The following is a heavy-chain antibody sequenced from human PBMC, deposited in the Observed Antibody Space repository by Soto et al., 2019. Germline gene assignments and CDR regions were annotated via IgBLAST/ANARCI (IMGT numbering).Heavy chain of an antibody. CDR1: GFTFSSYG. D-gene: IGHD2-2*01. CDR3: ARERGYCSSTSCYSGWFDY. CDR2: IWYDGSNK. Sequence: QVQLVESGGGVVQPGRSLRLSCAASGFTFSSYGMHWVRQAPGKGLEWVAVIWYDGSNKYYADSVKGRFTISRDNSKNTLYLQMNSLRAEDTAVYYCARERGYCSSTSCYSGWFDYWGQGTLVTVSS. J-gene: IGHJ4*02. V-gene: IGHV3-33*01.